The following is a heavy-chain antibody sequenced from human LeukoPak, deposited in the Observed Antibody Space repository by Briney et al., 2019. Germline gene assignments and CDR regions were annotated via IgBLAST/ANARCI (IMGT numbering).Heavy chain of an antibody. D-gene: IGHD2-2*01. J-gene: IGHJ4*02. CDR2: INSGGDT. CDR3: ARSPPASPFDY. V-gene: IGHV3-53*01. CDR1: GFTVSRNY. Sequence: PGGSLRRSCAAYGFTVSRNYMSWVRQAPGKGLKWVSVINSGGDTYYADSVKGRFTISRDISKNTLYLQINSLRAEDTAFYYCARSPPASPFDYWGQGTLVTVSS.